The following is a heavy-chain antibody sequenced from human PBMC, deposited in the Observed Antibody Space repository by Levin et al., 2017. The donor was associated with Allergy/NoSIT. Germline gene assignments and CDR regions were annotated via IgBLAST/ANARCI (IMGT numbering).Heavy chain of an antibody. CDR2: ISSSGSTI. J-gene: IGHJ4*02. Sequence: SCAASGFTFSSYEMNWVRQAPGKGLEWVSYISSSGSTIYYADSVKGRFTISRDNAKNSLYLQMNSLRAEDTAAYYCARQLGNFWSGYNYFDYWGQGTLVTVSS. D-gene: IGHD3-3*01. CDR3: ARQLGNFWSGYNYFDY. V-gene: IGHV3-48*03. CDR1: GFTFSSYE.